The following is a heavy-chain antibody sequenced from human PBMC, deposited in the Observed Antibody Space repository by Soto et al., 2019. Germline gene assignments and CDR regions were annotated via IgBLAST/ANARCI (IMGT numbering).Heavy chain of an antibody. Sequence: GGSLRLSCAGSGFTFSSYAMTWVRQAPGKGLEWVSTLSDSGGHTYYADSVKGRFTISRDNPKNTLYLQMNSLRAEDTAVYYCAKDSQSVSVSAARVYGMDVRGQVTRVTVSS. CDR2: LSDSGGHT. CDR3: AKDSQSVSVSAARVYGMDV. CDR1: GFTFSSYA. J-gene: IGHJ6*02. D-gene: IGHD2-15*01. V-gene: IGHV3-23*01.